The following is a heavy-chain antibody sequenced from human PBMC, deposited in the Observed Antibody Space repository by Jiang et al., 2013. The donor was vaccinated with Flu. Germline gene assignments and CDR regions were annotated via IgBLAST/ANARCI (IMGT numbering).Heavy chain of an antibody. CDR1: GGSISSYY. V-gene: IGHV4-59*08. D-gene: IGHD6-6*01. CDR3: ASAYSSSSYFDY. CDR2: IYYSGST. Sequence: LLKPSETLSLTCTVSGGSISSYYWSWIRQPPGKGLEWIGYIYYSGSTNYNPSLKSRVTISVDTSKNQFSLKLSSVTAADTAVYYCASAYSSSSYFDYWGQGTLVTVSS. J-gene: IGHJ4*02.